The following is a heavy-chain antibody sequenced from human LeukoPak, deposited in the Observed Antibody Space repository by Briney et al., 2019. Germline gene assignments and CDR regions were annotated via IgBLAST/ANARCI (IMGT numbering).Heavy chain of an antibody. CDR3: ARHMGGVYSSSWYNWFDP. J-gene: IGHJ5*02. CDR2: IYPGGSDT. CDR1: GYSFTSYW. V-gene: IGHV5-51*01. Sequence: GESLKISCKGSGYSFTSYWIGWVRQMPGKGLVWLGVIYPGGSDTRYSPSFQGQVTISADKSISPAYLQWSSLKASDTAMYYCARHMGGVYSSSWYNWFDPWGQGTLVTVSS. D-gene: IGHD6-13*01.